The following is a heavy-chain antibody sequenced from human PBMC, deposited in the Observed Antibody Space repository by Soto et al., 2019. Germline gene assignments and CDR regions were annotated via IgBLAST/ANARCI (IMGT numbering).Heavy chain of an antibody. CDR3: VRYSGRGFYFDY. Sequence: SGGSLRLSCAASGFTFSDHYMDWVRQAPGKGLEWVGRIRNRPNSYTTQYAASVKGRFAVLRDDSENLVYLQMNDLKTEDTAVYYCVRYSGRGFYFDYWGQGAQVTVSS. CDR2: IRNRPNSYTT. J-gene: IGHJ4*02. V-gene: IGHV3-72*01. CDR1: GFTFSDHY. D-gene: IGHD2-15*01.